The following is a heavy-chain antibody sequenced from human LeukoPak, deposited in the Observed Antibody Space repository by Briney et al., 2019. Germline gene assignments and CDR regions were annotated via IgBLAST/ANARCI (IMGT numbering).Heavy chain of an antibody. CDR2: ISSSGTTI. CDR1: GFSFSSFT. CDR3: AREGPDHFDH. J-gene: IGHJ4*02. V-gene: IGHV3-48*04. Sequence: GGSLRLSCAASGFSFSSFTMNWVRQAPGKGLEWVSYISSSGTTIYYADSVKGRFTISRDNAKNSLYLQMDSLRVEDTALYFCAREGPDHFDHWGQGTLVTVSS.